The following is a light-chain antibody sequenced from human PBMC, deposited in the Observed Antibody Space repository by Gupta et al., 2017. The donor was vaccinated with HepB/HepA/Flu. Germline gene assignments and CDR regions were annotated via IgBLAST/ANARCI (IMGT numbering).Light chain of an antibody. J-gene: IGLJ1*01. CDR1: KLGEKY. CDR2: QDS. CDR3: QAWDSSNYV. Sequence: SYELTQPPSVSVSPGQTASITCSGDKLGEKYACWYQQKPGQYPVLVIYQDSKRPSGIPERFSGSTSVNTATLTISGTQAWDEDDYYCQAWDSSNYVFGTGTKVTVL. V-gene: IGLV3-1*01.